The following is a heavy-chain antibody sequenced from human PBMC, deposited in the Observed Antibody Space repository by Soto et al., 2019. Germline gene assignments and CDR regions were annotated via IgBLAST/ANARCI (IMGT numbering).Heavy chain of an antibody. CDR2: ISYDGSNK. CDR3: AKWGGYSYGLFDY. D-gene: IGHD5-18*01. J-gene: IGHJ4*02. Sequence: GGSLRLSCAASGFTFSSYGMHWVRQAPGKGLEWVAVISYDGSNKYYADSVKGRFTISRDNSKNTLYLQMNSLRAEDTAVYYCAKWGGYSYGLFDYWGQGTLVTVSS. CDR1: GFTFSSYG. V-gene: IGHV3-30*18.